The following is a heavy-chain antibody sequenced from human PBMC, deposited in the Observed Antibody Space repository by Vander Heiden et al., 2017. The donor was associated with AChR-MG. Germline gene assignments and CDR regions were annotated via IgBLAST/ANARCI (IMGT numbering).Heavy chain of an antibody. Sequence: QVQLQQWGAGLLKPSQTLSLTCAVHGGSFSGHYGSWIRQPPGKGLEWIGEINHSGSTNYNPSLKSRVTISADTSKNQFSLKLSSVTAADTAVYYCARDLRRDGYKYYYYYGMDVWGQGTTVTVSS. CDR3: ARDLRRDGYKYYYYYGMDV. D-gene: IGHD5-12*01. CDR2: INHSGST. CDR1: GGSFSGHY. J-gene: IGHJ6*02. V-gene: IGHV4-34*01.